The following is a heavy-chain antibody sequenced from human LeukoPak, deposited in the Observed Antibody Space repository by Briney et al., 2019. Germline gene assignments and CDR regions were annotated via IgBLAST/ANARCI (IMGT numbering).Heavy chain of an antibody. CDR3: ARGRYGVFIDY. Sequence: SETLSLTCTVSGGSISSYYWSWIRQPPGKGLEWIGYIYYSGSTNYNPSLKSRVTISVDTSKNQFSLKLSSVTAADTAVYYCARGRYGVFIDYWGQGTLVTVSS. D-gene: IGHD3-9*01. CDR2: IYYSGST. J-gene: IGHJ4*02. CDR1: GGSISSYY. V-gene: IGHV4-59*01.